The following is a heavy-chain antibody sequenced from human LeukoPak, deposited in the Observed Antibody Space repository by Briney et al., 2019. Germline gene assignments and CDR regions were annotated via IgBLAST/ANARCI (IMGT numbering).Heavy chain of an antibody. CDR1: GGTFSSYA. J-gene: IGHJ5*02. Sequence: SAKVSCKASGGTFSSYAISWVRQAPGQGLEWMGRIIPIFGTANYAQKFQGRVTITTDESTSTAYMELSSLRSEDTAVYYCARETKRHNGVCHTWGQGTLVTVSS. CDR3: ARETKRHNGVCHT. CDR2: IIPIFGTA. D-gene: IGHD2-8*01. V-gene: IGHV1-69*05.